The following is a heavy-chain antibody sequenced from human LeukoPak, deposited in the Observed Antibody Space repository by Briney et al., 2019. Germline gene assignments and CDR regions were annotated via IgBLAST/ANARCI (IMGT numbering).Heavy chain of an antibody. Sequence: GESLKISCKGSGYSFTTYWIGWVRQMPGKGLEWMGIIYPGDSDTRYSPSFQGQVTISADKPISTAYLQWSSLKASDTAMYYCARTYYYGSGTYGQVDYWGQGTLVTVSS. D-gene: IGHD3-10*01. CDR1: GYSFTTYW. CDR3: ARTYYYGSGTYGQVDY. J-gene: IGHJ4*02. CDR2: IYPGDSDT. V-gene: IGHV5-51*04.